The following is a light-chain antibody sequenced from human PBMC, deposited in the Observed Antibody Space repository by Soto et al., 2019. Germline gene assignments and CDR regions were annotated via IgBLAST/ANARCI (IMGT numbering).Light chain of an antibody. CDR2: AAS. Sequence: IQLKQSPSSLSASVEDRVIITCRASQSISNHLNWYQQKPGKAPKLLIFAASSLQSGVPSRFSGSRSGPDFTLTISSLQPEDFATYYCQQSYSSPPAFGQGTKVDIK. CDR3: QQSYSSPPA. J-gene: IGKJ1*01. V-gene: IGKV1-39*01. CDR1: QSISNH.